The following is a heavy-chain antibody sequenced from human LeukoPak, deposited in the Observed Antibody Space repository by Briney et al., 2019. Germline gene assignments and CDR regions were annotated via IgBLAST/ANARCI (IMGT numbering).Heavy chain of an antibody. CDR3: ATVPAGYFDY. CDR2: LDSEDGET. CDR1: GYTLTELS. V-gene: IGHV1-24*01. J-gene: IGHJ4*02. Sequence: GASVKVSCKVSGYTLTELSIHWVRQAPGKGLEWMGGLDSEDGETTYAQKFQGRVTMTEDTSIDTAFMELSSLRSEDTAVYYCATVPAGYFDYWGQGTLVTVSS. D-gene: IGHD6-13*01.